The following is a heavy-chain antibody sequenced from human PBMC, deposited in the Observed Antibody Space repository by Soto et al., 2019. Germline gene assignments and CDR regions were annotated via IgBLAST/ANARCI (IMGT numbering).Heavy chain of an antibody. CDR1: GFTVSSNY. Sequence: EVQLVESGGGLVQPGGSLRLSCAASGFTVSSNYMSWVRQAPGKGLEWGSVIYSGGSTYYADSVKGRFTISRHNSKNTLYLQMNSLRAEDTAVYYCARSGVLGYCSGGSCSNGMDVWGQGTTVTVSS. CDR2: IYSGGST. D-gene: IGHD2-15*01. CDR3: ARSGVLGYCSGGSCSNGMDV. V-gene: IGHV3-53*04. J-gene: IGHJ6*02.